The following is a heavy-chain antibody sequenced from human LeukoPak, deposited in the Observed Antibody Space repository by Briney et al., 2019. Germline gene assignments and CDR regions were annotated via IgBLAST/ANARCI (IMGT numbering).Heavy chain of an antibody. CDR1: GXSISNYY. Sequence: SETLSLTCTVSGXSISNYYWSWIRQPPGKGLEWIGYIYYSGSTTYNPSLKSRVTISVDTSKNQFSLKLNSVTAADTAVYYCARRAGYYYGMDVWGQGTTVTVSS. CDR2: IYYSGST. J-gene: IGHJ6*02. V-gene: IGHV4-59*08. CDR3: ARRAGYYYGMDV.